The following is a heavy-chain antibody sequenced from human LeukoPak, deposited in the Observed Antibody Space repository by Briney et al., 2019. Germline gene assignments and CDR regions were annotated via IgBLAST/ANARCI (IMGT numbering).Heavy chain of an antibody. CDR3: ARSPDYGSGNYPAYWYFDL. D-gene: IGHD3-10*01. CDR1: GFTFKLYW. V-gene: IGHV3-74*01. Sequence: GGSLRLSCAVSGFTFKLYWMHWVRQAPGKGLVWVSRINTDETSTSYADSVKGRFTISRDNAKNTLYLQMNSLRVEDTAVYYCARSPDYGSGNYPAYWYFDLWGRGTLVTVSS. CDR2: INTDETST. J-gene: IGHJ2*01.